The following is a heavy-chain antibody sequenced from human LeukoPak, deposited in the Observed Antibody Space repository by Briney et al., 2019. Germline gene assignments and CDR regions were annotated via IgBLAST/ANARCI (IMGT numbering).Heavy chain of an antibody. CDR1: GFTFCSYA. CDR2: ISYDGSNK. D-gene: IGHD6-19*01. Sequence: GRSLRLSCAASGFTFCSYAMHWVRQAPGKGLEWVAVISYDGSNKYYADSVKGRFTISRDNSKNTLYLQMNSLRAEDTAVYYCARPRQSSGWYGGFDYWGQGTLVTVSS. V-gene: IGHV3-30-3*01. J-gene: IGHJ4*02. CDR3: ARPRQSSGWYGGFDY.